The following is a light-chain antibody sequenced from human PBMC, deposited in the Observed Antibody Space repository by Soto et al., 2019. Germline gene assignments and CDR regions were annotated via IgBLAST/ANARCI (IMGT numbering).Light chain of an antibody. CDR2: SVS. V-gene: IGKV3-20*01. Sequence: EVVLTQSPGTLSLSPGEGDTLSCRASQSVRGSSLAWYQQKPGQAPRLLIYSVSSRATGIPDRFSGSGSGTDFTLTISRLEPEDFAVYYCQQYGALPVTFGPGITVDIK. CDR3: QQYGALPVT. J-gene: IGKJ3*01. CDR1: QSVRGSS.